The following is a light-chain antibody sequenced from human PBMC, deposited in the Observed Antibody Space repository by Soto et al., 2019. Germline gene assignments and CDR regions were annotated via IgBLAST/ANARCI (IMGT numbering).Light chain of an antibody. CDR3: SSYTTSGTLV. CDR2: EVG. J-gene: IGLJ7*01. CDR1: SSDIGGYKY. Sequence: QSALTQPASVSGSPGQSSTISCTGTSSDIGGYKYVSWYQQHPGKAPKLVIYEVGDRPSGVSNLFSGSKSGNTASLTISGLQAEDEADYYCSSYTTSGTLVFGGGTQLTVL. V-gene: IGLV2-14*01.